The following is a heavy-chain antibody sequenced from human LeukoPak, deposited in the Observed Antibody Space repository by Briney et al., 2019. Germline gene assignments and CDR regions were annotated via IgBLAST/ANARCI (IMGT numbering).Heavy chain of an antibody. Sequence: SVKVSCKASGGTFSSCTISWVRQAPGQGLEWMGRIIPILDIANYAQKFQGRVTITADKSTSTAYMELSSLRSEDTAVYYCARGLPGWRLGYYMDVWGKGTTVTVSS. CDR3: ARGLPGWRLGYYMDV. CDR1: GGTFSSCT. CDR2: IIPILDIA. D-gene: IGHD7-27*01. V-gene: IGHV1-69*02. J-gene: IGHJ6*03.